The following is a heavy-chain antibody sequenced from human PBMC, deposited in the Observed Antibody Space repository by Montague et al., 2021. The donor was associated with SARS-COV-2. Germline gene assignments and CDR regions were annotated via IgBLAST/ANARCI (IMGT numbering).Heavy chain of an antibody. D-gene: IGHD3-10*01. CDR1: GGSISSYY. V-gene: IGHV4-59*01. CDR3: ARTSCGSRYFYGVDA. J-gene: IGHJ6*02. Sequence: SETLSLTCTVSGGSISSYYWSWIRQPPGMGLEWIGYIFRSGATNYNPPLKSRVIISLDTSKSQFSLRLSSVTAADTAIYYCARTSCGSRYFYGVDAWGQGTTVTVSS. CDR2: IFRSGAT.